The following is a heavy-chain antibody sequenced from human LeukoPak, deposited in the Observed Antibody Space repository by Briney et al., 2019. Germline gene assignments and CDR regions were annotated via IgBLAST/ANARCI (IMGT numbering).Heavy chain of an antibody. CDR1: GGSFSGYY. CDR3: ARGKGYSSGWYVADAFDT. J-gene: IGHJ3*02. V-gene: IGHV4-34*01. Sequence: PSETLSLTCAVYGGSFSGYYWSWIRQPPGKGLEWIGEINHSGSTNYNPSLKSRVTISVDTSKNQFSLKLSSVTAADTAVYYCARGKGYSSGWYVADAFDTWGQGTMVTVSS. D-gene: IGHD6-19*01. CDR2: INHSGST.